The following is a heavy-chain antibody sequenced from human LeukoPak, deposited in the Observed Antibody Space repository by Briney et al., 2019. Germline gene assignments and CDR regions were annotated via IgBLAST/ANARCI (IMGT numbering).Heavy chain of an antibody. D-gene: IGHD3-3*01. J-gene: IGHJ4*02. CDR1: GFTFRNYA. CDR2: ISGSCGST. Sequence: PGGSLRLSCAASGFTFRNYAMIWVRPAPGKGLEWVSAISGSCGSTYYADSVKGRFTISRDNSKNTLYLQMNSLRAEDTAVYYCAGYYDFWSYWGQGTLVTVSS. CDR3: AGYYDFWSY. V-gene: IGHV3-23*01.